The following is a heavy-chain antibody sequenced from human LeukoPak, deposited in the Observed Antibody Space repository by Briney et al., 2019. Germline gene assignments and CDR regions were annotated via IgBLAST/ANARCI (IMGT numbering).Heavy chain of an antibody. V-gene: IGHV3-23*01. CDR3: AKDSDYYGSGSYQGWGSFDY. D-gene: IGHD3-10*01. Sequence: GGSLRLSCAASGFTFSSYGMSWVRQAPGKGLEWVSAITGSGGTTYYADSVKGRFTISRDNSKNTLYMQMNSLRAGDTAVYYCAKDSDYYGSGSYQGWGSFDYWGQGTLVTVSS. CDR2: ITGSGGTT. CDR1: GFTFSSYG. J-gene: IGHJ4*02.